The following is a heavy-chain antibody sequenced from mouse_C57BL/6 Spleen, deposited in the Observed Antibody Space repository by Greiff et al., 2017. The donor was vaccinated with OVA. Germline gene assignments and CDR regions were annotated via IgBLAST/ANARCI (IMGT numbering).Heavy chain of an antibody. Sequence: QVQLQQPGAELVKPGASVKLSCKASGYTFTSYWMHWVKQRPGQGLEWIGMIHPNSGSTNYNEKFKSKATLTVDKSSSTAYMQLSSLTSEDSAVYYCARVGLLRYAMDYWGQGTSVTVSS. V-gene: IGHV1-64*01. D-gene: IGHD1-1*01. CDR3: ARVGLLRYAMDY. J-gene: IGHJ4*01. CDR1: GYTFTSYW. CDR2: IHPNSGST.